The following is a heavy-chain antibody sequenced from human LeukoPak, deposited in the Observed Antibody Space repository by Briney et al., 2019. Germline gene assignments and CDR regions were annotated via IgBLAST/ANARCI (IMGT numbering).Heavy chain of an antibody. Sequence: GESLKISRKGSGYSFTSYWIGWVRQMPGKGLEWMGIIYPGDSDTRYSPSFQGQVTISADKSISTAYLQWSSLKASDTAMYYCARRGRYCSGGSCYSGVWGQGTMVTVPS. V-gene: IGHV5-51*01. CDR3: ARRGRYCSGGSCYSGV. D-gene: IGHD2-15*01. CDR2: IYPGDSDT. CDR1: GYSFTSYW. J-gene: IGHJ3*01.